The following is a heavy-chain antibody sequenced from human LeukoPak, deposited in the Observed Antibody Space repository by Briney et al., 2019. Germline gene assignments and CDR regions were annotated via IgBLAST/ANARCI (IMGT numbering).Heavy chain of an antibody. Sequence: ASVKVSCKDSGYTFTSYGISWVRQAPGQGLEWMRWISAYNGNTNYAQKQQGRVTMTTDTSTSTAYMELRSLRSDDTAVYYCARARRVLWFGELPTEPSDYWGQGTLVTVSS. CDR3: ARARRVLWFGELPTEPSDY. J-gene: IGHJ4*02. CDR1: GYTFTSYG. V-gene: IGHV1-18*01. D-gene: IGHD3-10*01. CDR2: ISAYNGNT.